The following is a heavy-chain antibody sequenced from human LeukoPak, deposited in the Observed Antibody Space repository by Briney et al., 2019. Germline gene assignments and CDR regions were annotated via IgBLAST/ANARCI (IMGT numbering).Heavy chain of an antibody. D-gene: IGHD6-13*01. V-gene: IGHV4-34*01. CDR1: GGSFSGYY. CDR2: INHSGST. Sequence: KPSETLSLTCAVYGGSFSGYYWSWIRQPPGKGLEWIGEINHSGSTNYNPSLKSRVTISVDTSKNQFSLKLSSVTAADTAVYYCATGAGTRNYYYGMDVWGQGTTVTVSS. CDR3: ATGAGTRNYYYGMDV. J-gene: IGHJ6*02.